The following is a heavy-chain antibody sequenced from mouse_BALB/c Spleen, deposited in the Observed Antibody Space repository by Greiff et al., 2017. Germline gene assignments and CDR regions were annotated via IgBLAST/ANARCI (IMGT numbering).Heavy chain of an antibody. CDR3: ARKGYGRRFYAMDY. J-gene: IGHJ4*01. Sequence: VQLQESGAELVRPGTSVKVSCKASGYAFTNYLIEWVKQRPGQGLEWIGVINPGSGGTNYNEKFKGKATLTADKSSSTAYMQLSSLTSDDSAVYYCARKGYGRRFYAMDYWGQGTSVTVSS. D-gene: IGHD2-2*01. CDR1: GYAFTNYL. V-gene: IGHV1-54*01. CDR2: INPGSGGT.